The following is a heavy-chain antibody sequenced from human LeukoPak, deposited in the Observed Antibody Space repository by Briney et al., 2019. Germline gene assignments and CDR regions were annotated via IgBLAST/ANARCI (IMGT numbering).Heavy chain of an antibody. Sequence: GGSLRLSCAASGFSLNNYGMNWVRQAPGKGQELVSVISGSGDGTYYADSVKGRFTISRDTSRNTLYLQMNSLRAEDTAIYYCAKARGVTGGTNEYWGQGTLVTVSS. J-gene: IGHJ4*02. CDR3: AKARGVTGGTNEY. CDR1: GFSLNNYG. CDR2: ISGSGDGT. D-gene: IGHD2-8*02. V-gene: IGHV3-23*01.